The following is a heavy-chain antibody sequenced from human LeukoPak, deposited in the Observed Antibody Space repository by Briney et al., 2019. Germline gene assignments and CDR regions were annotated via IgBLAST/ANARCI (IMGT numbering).Heavy chain of an antibody. CDR3: AKDMGSGWYTFDI. D-gene: IGHD6-19*01. V-gene: IGHV3-9*01. J-gene: IGHJ3*02. CDR2: ISWNSGSI. Sequence: GGSLRLSCAASRFTFDDYAMHWVRQAPGKGLEWVSGISWNSGSIGYADSVKGRFTISRDNAKNSLYLQMNSLRAEDTALYYCAKDMGSGWYTFDIWGQGTMATVSS. CDR1: RFTFDDYA.